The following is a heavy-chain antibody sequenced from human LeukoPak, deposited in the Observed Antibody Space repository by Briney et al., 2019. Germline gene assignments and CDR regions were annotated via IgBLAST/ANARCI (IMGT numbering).Heavy chain of an antibody. V-gene: IGHV3-23*01. CDR2: ISGSGGGT. J-gene: IGHJ4*02. D-gene: IGHD6-19*01. Sequence: GGSLRLSCAASGFTFSSYAMNWVRQAPGKGLEWVSTISGSGGGTYYADSVKGRFTISRDNSKNTLYLQMNSLRAEDTAVYYCAKGPRIAVAGTLFDYWGQGTLVTVSS. CDR1: GFTFSSYA. CDR3: AKGPRIAVAGTLFDY.